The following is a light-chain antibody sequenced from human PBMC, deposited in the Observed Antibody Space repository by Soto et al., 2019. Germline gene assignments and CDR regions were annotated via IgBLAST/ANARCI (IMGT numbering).Light chain of an antibody. J-gene: IGLJ3*02. CDR1: RSNIGRNI. Sequence: QSVLSQPPPASGTPGQTVTISCSGSRSNIGRNIVNWYQQLPGTAPKLLIYSNTQRPSGVPDRFSASKSGTSASLAISGLQSDNEADYYCASWDDSLKGPVFGGGTKLTVL. CDR2: SNT. CDR3: ASWDDSLKGPV. V-gene: IGLV1-44*01.